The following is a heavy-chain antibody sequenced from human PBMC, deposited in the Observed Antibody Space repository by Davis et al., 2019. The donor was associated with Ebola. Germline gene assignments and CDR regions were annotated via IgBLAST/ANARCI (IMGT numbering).Heavy chain of an antibody. CDR3: AREVYYYGSSGYYYVFDY. Sequence: GGSLRLSCAASGFTFSSHWMSWVRQAPGKGLEWVANIKQDGSEKYYVDSVKGRFTISRDNAKNSLYLQMNSLRAEDTAVYYCAREVYYYGSSGYYYVFDYWGQGTLVTVSS. J-gene: IGHJ4*02. CDR1: GFTFSSHW. V-gene: IGHV3-7*01. D-gene: IGHD3-22*01. CDR2: IKQDGSEK.